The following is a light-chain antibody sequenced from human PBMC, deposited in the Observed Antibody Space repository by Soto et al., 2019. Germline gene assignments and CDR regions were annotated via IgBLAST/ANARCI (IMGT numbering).Light chain of an antibody. V-gene: IGKV3-20*01. CDR1: QSVSSNY. CDR2: GAS. Sequence: EIVLTQSPGTLSLSPGERATLSCRASQSVSSNYLAWYQQKPGQAPRLLIYGASSRATGIPDRFSGSGSGTEFTLTISRLEPEDFAAYYCQKYNSAPFTFGPGTKVDIK. J-gene: IGKJ3*01. CDR3: QKYNSAPFT.